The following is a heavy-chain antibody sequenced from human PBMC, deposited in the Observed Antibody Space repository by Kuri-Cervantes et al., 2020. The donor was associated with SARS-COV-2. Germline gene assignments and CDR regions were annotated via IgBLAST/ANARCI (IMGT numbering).Heavy chain of an antibody. CDR1: GFTFSSYW. CDR3: ASELFGVVPEQDHQGDAFDI. V-gene: IGHV3-7*01. CDR2: IKQDGSEK. D-gene: IGHD3-3*01. J-gene: IGHJ3*02. Sequence: GESLKISCAASGFTFSSYWMSWVGRAPGKGLEWVANIKQDGSEKYYVDSVKGRFTISRDNAKNSLYLQMNSLRAEDTAVYYCASELFGVVPEQDHQGDAFDIWGQGTMVTVSS.